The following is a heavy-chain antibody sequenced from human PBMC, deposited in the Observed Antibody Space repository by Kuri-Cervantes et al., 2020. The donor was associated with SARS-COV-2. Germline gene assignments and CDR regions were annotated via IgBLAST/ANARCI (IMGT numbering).Heavy chain of an antibody. Sequence: SCAISGESVSSNSAAWDWLRQSPSRGLEWLGRTYYNSQWYTDYSPSVKSRIIIRSDTSKNHVSLQLNSVTPEDTAVYYCAREQISLIVLQSGNFAIWGQGTMVTVSS. CDR3: AREQISLIVLQSGNFAI. J-gene: IGHJ3*02. D-gene: IGHD3-22*01. CDR1: GESVSSNSAA. V-gene: IGHV6-1*01. CDR2: TYYNSQWYT.